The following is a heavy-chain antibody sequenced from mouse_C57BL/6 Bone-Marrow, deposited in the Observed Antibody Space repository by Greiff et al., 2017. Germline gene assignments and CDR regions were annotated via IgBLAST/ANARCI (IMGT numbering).Heavy chain of an antibody. J-gene: IGHJ2*01. V-gene: IGHV14-2*01. CDR1: GFNIKDYY. CDR3: TRSLIYYGTNY. Sequence: EVQLQQSGAELVKPGASVKLSCTASGFNIKDYYIHWVKQRTEQGLEWIGRIDPEDGDTKYAPKFQDKATITADTSSNTAYLQLSSLTSEDTAVYYYTRSLIYYGTNYWGQGTTLTVSS. CDR2: IDPEDGDT. D-gene: IGHD1-1*01.